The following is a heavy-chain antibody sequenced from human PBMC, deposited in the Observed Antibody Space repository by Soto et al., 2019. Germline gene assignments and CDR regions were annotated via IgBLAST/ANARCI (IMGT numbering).Heavy chain of an antibody. D-gene: IGHD3-3*01. J-gene: IGHJ6*03. CDR1: GFTFSSYG. CDR3: AISAFYDFWSGYPSNYYYYYYMDV. CDR2: IWYDGSNK. V-gene: IGHV3-33*01. Sequence: GGSLRLSCAASGFTFSSYGMHWVRQAPGKGLEWVAVIWYDGSNKYYADSVKGRFTISRDNSKNTLYLQMNSLRAEDTAVYYCAISAFYDFWSGYPSNYYYYYYMDVWGKGTTVTVSS.